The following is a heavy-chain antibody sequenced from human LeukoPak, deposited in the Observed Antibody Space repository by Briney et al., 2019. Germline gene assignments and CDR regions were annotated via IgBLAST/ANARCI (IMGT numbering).Heavy chain of an antibody. D-gene: IGHD6-13*01. CDR2: ISGSGTTV. J-gene: IGHJ3*02. Sequence: GGSLRLSCRASGFIFSDYKMNWIRQAPGKGLEWISYISGSGTTVHYADSVKGRFTISRDNAKNSLYLQMNSLRAEDTAIYYCARDNLAAAGDDNFDIWGQGTMVTVSS. CDR3: ARDNLAAAGDDNFDI. CDR1: GFIFSDYK. V-gene: IGHV3-11*04.